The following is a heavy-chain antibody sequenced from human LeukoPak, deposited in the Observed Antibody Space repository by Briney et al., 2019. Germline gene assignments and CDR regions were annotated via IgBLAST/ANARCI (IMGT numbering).Heavy chain of an antibody. V-gene: IGHV3-30-3*01. CDR1: GFTFRGYS. D-gene: IGHD3-3*01. CDR2: TSTDGTIQ. CDR3: ARHRGPRLEWGYFDY. Sequence: GGSLRLSCAASGFTFRGYSMHWVRLAPDKGLEWVAVTSTDGTIQYHAGSVKGRFTISRDNSKNTLYLQMNSLRVEDTAVYHCARHRGPRLEWGYFDYWGQGTLVTVSS. J-gene: IGHJ4*02.